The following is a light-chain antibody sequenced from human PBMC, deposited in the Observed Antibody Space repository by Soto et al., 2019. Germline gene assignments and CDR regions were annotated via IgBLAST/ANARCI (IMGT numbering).Light chain of an antibody. J-gene: IGLJ1*01. V-gene: IGLV2-14*01. CDR3: SSYTSSSTLDV. CDR2: EVS. Sequence: QSALTQPASVSGSPGQSITISCTGTSRDVGGYNYVSWYQQHPGKAPKLMIYEVSNRPSGVSNRCSGSKSGNTASLTISWLQAEDEADYYCSSYTSSSTLDVFGTGTKVTVL. CDR1: SRDVGGYNY.